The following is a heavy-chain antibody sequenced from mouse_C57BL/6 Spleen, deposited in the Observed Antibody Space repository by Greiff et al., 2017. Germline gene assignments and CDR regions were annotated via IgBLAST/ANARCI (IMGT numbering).Heavy chain of an antibody. CDR1: GFTFSSYG. J-gene: IGHJ3*01. Sequence: EVKVVESGGDLVKPGGSLKLSCAASGFTFSSYGMSWVRQTPDKRLEWVATISSGGSYTYYPDSVKGRFTISRDNAKNTLYLQMSSLKSEDTAMYYCARQGDYSNYEDWFAYWGQGTLVTVSA. V-gene: IGHV5-6*01. CDR2: ISSGGSYT. CDR3: ARQGDYSNYEDWFAY. D-gene: IGHD2-5*01.